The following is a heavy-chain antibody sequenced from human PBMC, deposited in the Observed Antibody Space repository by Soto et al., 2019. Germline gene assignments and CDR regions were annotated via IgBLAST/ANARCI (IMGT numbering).Heavy chain of an antibody. D-gene: IGHD3-22*01. V-gene: IGHV3-23*01. CDR3: AKQGVNRGYCWFDP. CDR2: ISGSGGST. Sequence: VGSLRLSCAASGFTFSSYAMSWVRQAPGKGLEWVSAISGSGGSTYYADSVKGRFTISRDNSKNTLYLQMNSLRAEDTAVYYCAKQGVNRGYCWFDPWGQGTLVTVSS. J-gene: IGHJ5*02. CDR1: GFTFSSYA.